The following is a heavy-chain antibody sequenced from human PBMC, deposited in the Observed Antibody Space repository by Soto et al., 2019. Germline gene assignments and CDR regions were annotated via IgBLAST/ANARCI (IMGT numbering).Heavy chain of an antibody. J-gene: IGHJ4*02. V-gene: IGHV3-66*01. CDR2: IYSGGST. D-gene: IGHD3-9*01. CDR1: GFTVSSNY. CDR3: ASRSYYDILTGYYPFDY. Sequence: EVQLVESGGGLVQPGGSLRLSCAASGFTVSSNYMSWVRQAPGKGLEWVSVIYSGGSTYYADSVKGRFTISRDNSKNTLYLQMNSLRAEETAVYYCASRSYYDILTGYYPFDYWGQGTLVTVSS.